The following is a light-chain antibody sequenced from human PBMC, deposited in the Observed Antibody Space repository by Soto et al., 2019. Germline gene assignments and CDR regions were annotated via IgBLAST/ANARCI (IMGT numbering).Light chain of an antibody. CDR2: DAS. CDR1: QSVSSY. CDR3: QQRSNWPHT. V-gene: IGKV3-11*01. J-gene: IGKJ2*01. Sequence: EIVLTQSPATLSLSPGERATLSCRASQSVSSYLAWYQHKPGPAPRRLIYDASNRATGIPARFSGSGSGTDFTLTISSLAPEDFAVYYCQQRSNWPHTFGPGTTLEIK.